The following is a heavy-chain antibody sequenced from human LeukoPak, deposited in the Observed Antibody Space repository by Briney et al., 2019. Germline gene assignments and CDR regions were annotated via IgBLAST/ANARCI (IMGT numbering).Heavy chain of an antibody. CDR1: GFTFSSFA. CDR3: AGDYYYDSSGSDAFDI. Sequence: GGSLRLSCAASGFTFSSFAMHRVRQAPGKGPEWVSFILSDGGNKYYADSVKGRFTISRGNSQNTLYLQMNSLRAEDTAVYYCAGDYYYDSSGSDAFDIWGQGTMVTVSS. V-gene: IGHV3-30-3*01. J-gene: IGHJ3*02. D-gene: IGHD3-22*01. CDR2: ILSDGGNK.